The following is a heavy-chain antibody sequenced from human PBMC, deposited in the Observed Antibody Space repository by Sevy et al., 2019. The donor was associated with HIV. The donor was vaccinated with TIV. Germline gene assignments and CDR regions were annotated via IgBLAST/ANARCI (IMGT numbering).Heavy chain of an antibody. D-gene: IGHD3-3*01. Sequence: ASVKVSCKVSGYTLTELSMHWVRQAPGKGLEWMGGFDPEDGETIYAQKFQGRVTMTEDTSTDTAYMELSSLGSEDTAVYYCATGLASSSYYDFWSGWRHWGQGTLVTVSS. CDR2: FDPEDGET. CDR3: ATGLASSSYYDFWSGWRH. V-gene: IGHV1-24*01. J-gene: IGHJ4*02. CDR1: GYTLTELS.